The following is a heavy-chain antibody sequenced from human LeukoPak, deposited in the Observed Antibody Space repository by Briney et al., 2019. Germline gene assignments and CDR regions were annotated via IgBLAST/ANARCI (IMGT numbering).Heavy chain of an antibody. CDR2: INLDNGGT. Sequence: ASVKVSCRASGYTFTDYYIHWVRQAPGQGLEWMGWINLDNGGTNYQGRVTMTRDTSIRTVYMDLSRLRSDDTAVFYCTREARVGNWFDPWGQGTQVTVSS. CDR1: GYTFTDYY. CDR3: TREARVGNWFDP. V-gene: IGHV1-2*02. J-gene: IGHJ5*02. D-gene: IGHD2-2*01.